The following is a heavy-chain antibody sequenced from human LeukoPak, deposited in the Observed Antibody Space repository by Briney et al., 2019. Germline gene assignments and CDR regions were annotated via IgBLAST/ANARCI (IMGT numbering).Heavy chain of an antibody. CDR2: INPNSGGT. V-gene: IGHV1-2*02. CDR1: GYTFTGYY. D-gene: IGHD4-17*01. Sequence: ASVKVSRKASGYTFTGYYMHWVRQAPGQGLEWMGWINPNSGGTNYAQKFQGRVTMTRDTSISTAYMELSRLRSDDTAVYYCARGEGGIDYGDYAYYFDYWGQGTLVTVSS. J-gene: IGHJ4*02. CDR3: ARGEGGIDYGDYAYYFDY.